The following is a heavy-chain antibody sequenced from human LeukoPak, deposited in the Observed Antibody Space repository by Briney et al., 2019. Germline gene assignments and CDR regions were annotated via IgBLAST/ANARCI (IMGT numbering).Heavy chain of an antibody. Sequence: PGGSLRLSCAASGFTFSSYGMHWVRQAPGKGLEWVAFIRYNGNNQYYADSVKGRFTISRDNAKNSLYLQMNSLRAEDTAVYYCARVHPLRRYFDYWGQGTLVTVSS. CDR3: ARVHPLRRYFDY. D-gene: IGHD3-9*01. CDR2: IRYNGNNQ. CDR1: GFTFSSYG. V-gene: IGHV3-30*02. J-gene: IGHJ4*02.